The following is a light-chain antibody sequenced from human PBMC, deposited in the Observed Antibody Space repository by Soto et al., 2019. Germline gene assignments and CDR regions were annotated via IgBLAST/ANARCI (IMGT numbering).Light chain of an antibody. CDR2: NTN. J-gene: IGLJ2*01. CDR3: ALYMGNGISL. CDR1: SGSVSSSYY. Sequence: QAVVTQEPSISVSPGGTVTITCGLSSGSVSSSYYPSWYQQTPGQAPRTLIYNTNTRSYGVPDRFSGSILGNKAALTITGXXAXDESDYHCALYMGNGISLFGGGTKVTVL. V-gene: IGLV8-61*01.